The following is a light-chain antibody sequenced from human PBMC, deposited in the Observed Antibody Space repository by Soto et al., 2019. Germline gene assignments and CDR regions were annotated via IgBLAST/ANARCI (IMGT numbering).Light chain of an antibody. V-gene: IGKV1-5*01. J-gene: IGKJ5*01. CDR3: QQYNSYSIT. CDR2: DAS. Sequence: IQLTQSPSTLSAFVGDRVTITCRASQSISSWLAWYQQKPGKAPKLLIYDASSLESGVPSRFSGSGSGTEFTLTISSLQPDDFATYYCQQYNSYSITFGQGTRLAI. CDR1: QSISSW.